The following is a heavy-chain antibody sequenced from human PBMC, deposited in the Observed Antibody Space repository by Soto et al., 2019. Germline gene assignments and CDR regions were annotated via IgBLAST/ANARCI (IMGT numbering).Heavy chain of an antibody. V-gene: IGHV1-69*12. CDR1: GGPFSSYT. D-gene: IGHD5-12*01. CDR2: SIPIFGTA. CDR3: ARGNHRWLQLWYFDL. J-gene: IGHJ2*01. Sequence: QVQLVQSGAEVKKPGSSVTVSCKASGGPFSSYTISWVRQAPGQGLEWMGGSIPIFGTANYAQKFQGRVTITADESTSTAYMELSSRRSEDTAVYYCARGNHRWLQLWYFDLWGRGTLVTVSS.